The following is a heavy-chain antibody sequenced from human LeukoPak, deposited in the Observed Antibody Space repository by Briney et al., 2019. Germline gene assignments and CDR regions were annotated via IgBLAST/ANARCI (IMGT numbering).Heavy chain of an antibody. Sequence: PSETLSLACAVYGGSFSGYYWSWIRQPPGKGLEWIGEINHSGSTNYNPSLKSRVTISVDTSKNQFSLKLSSVTAADTAVYYCARHPRIAAPDYYYYYYMDVWGKGTTVTVSS. CDR3: ARHPRIAAPDYYYYYYMDV. CDR2: INHSGST. D-gene: IGHD6-6*01. J-gene: IGHJ6*03. CDR1: GGSFSGYY. V-gene: IGHV4-34*01.